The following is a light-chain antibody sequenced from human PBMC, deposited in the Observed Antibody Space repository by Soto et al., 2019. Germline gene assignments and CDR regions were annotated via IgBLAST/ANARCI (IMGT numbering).Light chain of an antibody. V-gene: IGKV1-33*01. J-gene: IGKJ4*01. CDR2: DAS. CDR3: QQYDNLVLT. CDR1: QDISNY. Sequence: DIQMTQSPSSLSASVGARVTITCQASQDISNYLNWYQQKPGKAPKLLIYDASNLETGVPSRFSGSGSGTDFTFTISSLQPEDIATYYCQQYDNLVLTFGGGTKVDIK.